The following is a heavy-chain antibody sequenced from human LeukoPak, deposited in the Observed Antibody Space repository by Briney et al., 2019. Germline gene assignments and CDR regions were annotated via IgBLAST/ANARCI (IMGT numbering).Heavy chain of an antibody. J-gene: IGHJ6*03. CDR3: ARGSSGDYYYYYMDV. Sequence: GGSLRLSCAASGFTFSSYEMNWVRQAPGKGLEWFSYISSSGSAVYYADSVKGRFTISTDNAKNSLYLQMNSLRAEDTAMYYCARGSSGDYYYYYMDVWGKGTTVTVSS. CDR1: GFTFSSYE. CDR2: ISSSGSAV. V-gene: IGHV3-48*03. D-gene: IGHD2-15*01.